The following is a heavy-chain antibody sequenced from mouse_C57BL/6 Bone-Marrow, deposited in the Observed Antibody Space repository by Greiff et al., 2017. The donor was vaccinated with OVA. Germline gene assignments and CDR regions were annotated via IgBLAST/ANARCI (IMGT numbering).Heavy chain of an antibody. CDR3: ARDQGITTVVATREYYFDY. D-gene: IGHD1-1*01. CDR2: ISYDGSN. CDR1: GYSITSGYY. Sequence: EVKLMESGPGLVKPSQSLSLTCSVTGYSITSGYYWNWIRQFPGNKLEWMGYISYDGSNNYNPSLKNRISITRDTSKNQFFLKLNSVTTEDTATYYCARDQGITTVVATREYYFDYWGQGTTLTVSS. J-gene: IGHJ2*01. V-gene: IGHV3-6*01.